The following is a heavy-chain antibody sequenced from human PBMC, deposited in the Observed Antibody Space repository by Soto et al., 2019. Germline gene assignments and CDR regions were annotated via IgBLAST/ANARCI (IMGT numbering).Heavy chain of an antibody. J-gene: IGHJ3*02. D-gene: IGHD3-22*01. V-gene: IGHV3-23*01. CDR3: AKVTGRTMIVVVITAFDI. CDR2: ISGSGGST. Sequence: GGSLRLSCAASGFTFSSYAMSWVRQAPGKGLEWVSAISGSGGSTYYADSVKGRFTISRDNSKNTLYLQMNSLRAEDTAVYYCAKVTGRTMIVVVITAFDIWGQGTMVTVSS. CDR1: GFTFSSYA.